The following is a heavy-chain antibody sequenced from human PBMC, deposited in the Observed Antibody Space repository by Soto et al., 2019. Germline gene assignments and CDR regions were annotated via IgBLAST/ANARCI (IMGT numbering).Heavy chain of an antibody. Sequence: EVQLVESGGGLVQPGGSLRLSCAASGLIFSDYHMDWVRQAPGKGLGWVGRIRRKANSYTTEYAASVKGRFTISRDDSKSSLYLQMNSLKSEDTAVYYCAMLGGWSGGSSGMDVWGQGTTVTVSS. J-gene: IGHJ6*02. CDR1: GLIFSDYH. D-gene: IGHD6-19*01. CDR2: IRRKANSYTT. CDR3: AMLGGWSGGSSGMDV. V-gene: IGHV3-72*01.